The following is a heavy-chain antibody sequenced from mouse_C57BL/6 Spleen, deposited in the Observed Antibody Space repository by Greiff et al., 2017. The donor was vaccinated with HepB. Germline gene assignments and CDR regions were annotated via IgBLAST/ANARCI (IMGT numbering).Heavy chain of an antibody. D-gene: IGHD1-1*01. CDR2: IYPGDGDT. CDR3: ARDDGSSDWYVDF. CDR1: GYAFSSSW. V-gene: IGHV1-82*01. J-gene: IGHJ1*03. Sequence: VQLQQSGPELVKPGASVKISCKASGYAFSSSWMNWVKQRPGKGLEWIGRIYPGDGDTIYNGKLKGKSTLTADKSSSTAYMQLSSLTSEDSAVYFCARDDGSSDWYVDFWGTGTTVTVSS.